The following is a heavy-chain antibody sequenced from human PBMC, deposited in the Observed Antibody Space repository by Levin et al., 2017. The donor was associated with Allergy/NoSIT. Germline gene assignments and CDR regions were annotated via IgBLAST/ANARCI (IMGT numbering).Heavy chain of an antibody. CDR2: IDWDDDK. CDR1: GFSLTTSAMC. Sequence: SGPTLVKPTQTLTLTCTFSGFSLTTSAMCVSWIRQPPGKALEWLARIDWDDDKFYSTSLKTRLSISKDTSNNQVVLTMTNMDPVDTATDYCARSSPGGFSYGHHFDYWGQGTLVAVSS. V-gene: IGHV2-70*17. J-gene: IGHJ4*02. D-gene: IGHD5-18*01. CDR3: ARSSPGGFSYGHHFDY.